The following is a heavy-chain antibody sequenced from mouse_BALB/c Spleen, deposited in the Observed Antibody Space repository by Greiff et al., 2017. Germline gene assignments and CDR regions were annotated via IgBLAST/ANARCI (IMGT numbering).Heavy chain of an antibody. D-gene: IGHD2-3*01. CDR2: IDPSDSET. V-gene: IGHV1S127*01. J-gene: IGHJ4*01. Sequence: QVQLQQSGPQLVRPGASVKISCKASGYSFTSYWMHWVKQRPGQGLEWIGMIDPSDSETRLNQKFKDKATLTVDKSSSTAYMQLSSPTSEDSAVYYCARYPIYDGHYGAMDYWGQGTSVTVSS. CDR1: GYSFTSYW. CDR3: ARYPIYDGHYGAMDY.